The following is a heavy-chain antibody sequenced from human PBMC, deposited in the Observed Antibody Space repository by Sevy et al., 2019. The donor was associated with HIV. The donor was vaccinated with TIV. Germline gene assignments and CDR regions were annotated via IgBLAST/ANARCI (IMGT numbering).Heavy chain of an antibody. J-gene: IGHJ4*02. CDR3: ARNFDY. CDR1: GGSISSGNYL. V-gene: IGHV4-39*01. Sequence: SETLSLTCTVSGGSISSGNYLWSWIRQTPGKGLEWIGTVHYSGRTYYNPSLKSRVTISEDTSKNQFSLNLNSVTAADTVVYFCARNFDYWGQGTLVTVSS. CDR2: VHYSGRT.